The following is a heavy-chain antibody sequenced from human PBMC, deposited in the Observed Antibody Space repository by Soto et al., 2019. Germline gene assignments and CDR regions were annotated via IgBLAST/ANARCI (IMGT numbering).Heavy chain of an antibody. V-gene: IGHV3-74*01. J-gene: IGHJ4*02. D-gene: IGHD1-26*01. Sequence: VQLVESGGDLVQPGGSLRLSCAASGFAFSRFPMHWVRQAPGKGLVWVSRIDPDGSDTTYADSVKGRFTISRANAQNIVYLQLSSLRAEDTALYYCATMAGTYPYWGQGTLVTVSS. CDR2: IDPDGSDT. CDR1: GFAFSRFP. CDR3: ATMAGTYPY.